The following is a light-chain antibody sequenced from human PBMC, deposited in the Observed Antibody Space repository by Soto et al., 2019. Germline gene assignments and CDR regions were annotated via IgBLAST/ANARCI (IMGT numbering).Light chain of an antibody. CDR1: SSDIGSYSL. V-gene: IGLV2-23*01. Sequence: QSALTQPASVSGSPGQSITISCTGSSSDIGSYSLVSWYQQYPDKAPKLMIYEDNKRPSGVSNRFSGSKSGHTASLTISGLQAEDEADYYCCSYAGRSTLVFGGGTKVTVL. CDR2: EDN. J-gene: IGLJ2*01. CDR3: CSYAGRSTLV.